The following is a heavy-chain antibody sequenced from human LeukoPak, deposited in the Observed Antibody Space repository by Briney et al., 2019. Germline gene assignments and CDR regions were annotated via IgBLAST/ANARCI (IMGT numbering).Heavy chain of an antibody. Sequence: ASVKVSCKASGYTFTSYAMNWVRQAPGQGLEWMGWINPNSGGTNYAQKFQGRVTMTRDTSISTAYMELSRLRSDDTAVYYCARVYYYDSSGLLDYWGQGTLVTVSS. J-gene: IGHJ4*02. CDR1: GYTFTSYA. V-gene: IGHV1-2*02. CDR3: ARVYYYDSSGLLDY. CDR2: INPNSGGT. D-gene: IGHD3-22*01.